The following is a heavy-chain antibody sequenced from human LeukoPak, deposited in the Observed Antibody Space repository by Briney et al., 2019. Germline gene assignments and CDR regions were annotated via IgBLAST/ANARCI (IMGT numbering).Heavy chain of an antibody. CDR2: ISYDGSNK. CDR3: ARGDYGAFDI. J-gene: IGHJ3*02. D-gene: IGHD4/OR15-4a*01. Sequence: SCAASGFTFSSYAMHWVRQAPGKGLEWVAVISYDGSNKYYADSVKGRFTISRDNSKNTLYLQMNSLRAEDTAVYYCARGDYGAFDIWGQGTMVTVSS. V-gene: IGHV3-30-3*01. CDR1: GFTFSSYA.